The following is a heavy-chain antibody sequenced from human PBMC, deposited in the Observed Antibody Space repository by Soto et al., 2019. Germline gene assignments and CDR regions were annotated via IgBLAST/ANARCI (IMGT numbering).Heavy chain of an antibody. D-gene: IGHD3-16*02. Sequence: WVRQAPEKGLEWLGFIRSKAYGATTEIAASVKGRLSLSRDDSRSIADLELHSLKGDDTGVYFCARAGNRYRTTNWLDPWGQGTLVTVSS. V-gene: IGHV3-49*02. J-gene: IGHJ5*02. CDR2: IRSKAYGATT. CDR3: ARAGNRYRTTNWLDP.